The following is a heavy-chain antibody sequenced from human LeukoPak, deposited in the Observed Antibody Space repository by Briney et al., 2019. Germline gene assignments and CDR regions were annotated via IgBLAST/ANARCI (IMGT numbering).Heavy chain of an antibody. CDR1: GGTFSSYA. CDR2: IIPIFGTS. V-gene: IGHV1-69*13. CDR3: TRALTGYYEMVWLDP. J-gene: IGHJ5*02. Sequence: SVKVSCKASGGTFSSYAISWVRQAPGQGLEWVGGIIPIFGTSNYAQTFQGRVTITADESTSTDYMELSSLRSEDTAVYYCTRALTGYYEMVWLDPWGQGTLVTVSS. D-gene: IGHD3-9*01.